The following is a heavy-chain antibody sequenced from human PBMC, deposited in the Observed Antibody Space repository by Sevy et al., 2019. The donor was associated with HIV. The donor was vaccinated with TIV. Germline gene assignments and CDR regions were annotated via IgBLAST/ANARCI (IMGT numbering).Heavy chain of an antibody. CDR3: ARARVVGATTGSVPDP. Sequence: GGSLRLSCAASGFTFSSYAMHWVRQAPGKGLEWVAVISYDGSNKYYADSVKGRFTISRDNSKNTLYLQMTSLRAEDPAVYYCARARVVGATTGSVPDPWGQGTLVTVSS. J-gene: IGHJ5*02. D-gene: IGHD1-26*01. CDR1: GFTFSSYA. CDR2: ISYDGSNK. V-gene: IGHV3-30-3*01.